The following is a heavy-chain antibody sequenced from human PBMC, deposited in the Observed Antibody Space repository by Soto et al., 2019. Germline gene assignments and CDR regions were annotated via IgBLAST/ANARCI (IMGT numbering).Heavy chain of an antibody. V-gene: IGHV3-23*01. CDR2: IIDSGGST. CDR3: AKGRSYYYYGVDV. J-gene: IGHJ6*02. Sequence: GGSLRLSCAASGFTFSSYAMSWVRQAPGKGLVWVSDIIDSGGSTYYADSVKGRFTISRDNSKSTLYLQMNSLRAEDTALYYCAKGRSYYYYGVDVWGQGTTVTVSS. CDR1: GFTFSSYA.